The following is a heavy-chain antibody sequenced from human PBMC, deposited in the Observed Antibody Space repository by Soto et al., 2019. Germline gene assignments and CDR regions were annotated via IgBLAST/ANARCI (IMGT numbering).Heavy chain of an antibody. CDR1: GDSVSSNSAA. D-gene: IGHD5-12*01. CDR3: AREGRSGFDSPGDYYYYMDV. V-gene: IGHV6-1*01. J-gene: IGHJ6*03. Sequence: PSQTLSLTCAISGDSVSSNSAAWNWIRQSPSRGLEWLGRTYYRSKWYNDYAVSVKSRITINPDTSKNQFSLQLNSVTPEDTAVYYCAREGRSGFDSPGDYYYYMDVWGKGTTVTVSS. CDR2: TYYRSKWYN.